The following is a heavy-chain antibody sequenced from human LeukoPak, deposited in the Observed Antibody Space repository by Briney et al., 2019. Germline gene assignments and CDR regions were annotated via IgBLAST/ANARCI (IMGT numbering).Heavy chain of an antibody. CDR2: ISGSGGTA. D-gene: IGHD2-8*01. V-gene: IGHV3-23*01. CDR1: GFTFSSYA. J-gene: IGHJ4*02. CDR3: ARVYLERLTAGYFDH. Sequence: GGSLRLSCAASGFTFSSYAMSWVRQAPGKGLEWVSAISGSGGTAYYADSVKGRFTISRDNSKSTLYLQMNSLRDDDSAAYFCARVYLERLTAGYFDHWGQGTQVTVSP.